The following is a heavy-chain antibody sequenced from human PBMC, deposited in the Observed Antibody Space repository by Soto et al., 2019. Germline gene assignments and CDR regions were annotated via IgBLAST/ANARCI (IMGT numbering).Heavy chain of an antibody. J-gene: IGHJ3*02. D-gene: IGHD2-2*01. CDR1: GFTFSGHW. CDR3: AREAGYCSRTSCYRRAFDT. V-gene: IGHV3-74*03. Sequence: EVQLVESGGDLVQPGGSLRLSCAASGFTFSGHWMHWVRQVPGKGLEWVSRINKGGGSSAYADSVKGRVTISRDNAKNTLYLNMNGLRAEDTAVYYGAREAGYCSRTSCYRRAFDTWGQGTTVTVSS. CDR2: INKGGGSS.